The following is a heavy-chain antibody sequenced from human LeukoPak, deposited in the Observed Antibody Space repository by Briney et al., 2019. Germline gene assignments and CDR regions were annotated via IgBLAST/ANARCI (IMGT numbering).Heavy chain of an antibody. Sequence: PSETLSLTCTVSGASIRSGDYYWSWIRQPPGKGLEWIGCIYYSGSTNYNPSLKSRVTISVDTSKNQFSLKLSSVTAADTAVYYCATSNYNSGSYHSDYWGQGTLVTVSS. V-gene: IGHV4-61*08. CDR1: GASIRSGDYY. D-gene: IGHD3-10*01. CDR3: ATSNYNSGSYHSDY. CDR2: IYYSGST. J-gene: IGHJ4*02.